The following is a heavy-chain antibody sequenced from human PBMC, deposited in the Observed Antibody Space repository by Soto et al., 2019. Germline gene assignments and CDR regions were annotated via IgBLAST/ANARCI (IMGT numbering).Heavy chain of an antibody. V-gene: IGHV5-51*01. CDR3: ARGGVSTRTFDY. J-gene: IGHJ4*02. Sequence: GETLKISCKGSGYNFAGYWIAWVRQMPGKGLELMGIIYPSDSDTRYRPSFQGQVTISADKSISSAYLQWSSLRASDTAMYYCARGGVSTRTFDYWGQGTPVTVSS. D-gene: IGHD3-3*01. CDR1: GYNFAGYW. CDR2: IYPSDSDT.